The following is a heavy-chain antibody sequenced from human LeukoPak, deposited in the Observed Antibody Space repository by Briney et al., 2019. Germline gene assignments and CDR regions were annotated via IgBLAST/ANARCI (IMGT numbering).Heavy chain of an antibody. CDR1: GFTFSSYG. D-gene: IGHD4-17*01. Sequence: QPGRSLRLSCAASGFTFSSYGMHWVRQAPGKGQEWVAVIWYDGSNKYYADSVKGRFTISRDNSKNTLYLQMNSLRAEDTAVYYCAKDIEDYGAGVDYWGQGTLVTVSS. CDR3: AKDIEDYGAGVDY. J-gene: IGHJ4*02. V-gene: IGHV3-33*06. CDR2: IWYDGSNK.